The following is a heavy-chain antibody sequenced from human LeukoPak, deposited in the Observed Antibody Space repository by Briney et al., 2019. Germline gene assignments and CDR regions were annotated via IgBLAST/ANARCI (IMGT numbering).Heavy chain of an antibody. CDR3: ARDRLGLFYYGMDV. D-gene: IGHD3-16*01. CDR2: IKQDGSEK. Sequence: PGGPLRLSCAASGFTFSCYWMSWVRQAPGKGLEWVANIKQDGSEKYYVDSVKGRFTISRDNSKNSLYLQMNSLRAEDTAVYYCARDRLGLFYYGMDVWGQGTTVTVSS. V-gene: IGHV3-7*01. J-gene: IGHJ6*02. CDR1: GFTFSCYW.